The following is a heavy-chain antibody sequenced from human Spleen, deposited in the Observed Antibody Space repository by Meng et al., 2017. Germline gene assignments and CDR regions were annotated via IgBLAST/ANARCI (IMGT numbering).Heavy chain of an antibody. CDR2: VDADGGAT. CDR1: GFIFNTYG. J-gene: IGHJ4*02. CDR3: VPRTTFYDY. V-gene: IGHV3-23*04. D-gene: IGHD2/OR15-2a*01. Sequence: EVRLVESGGGLVQVGGSLRLSCVASGFIFNTYGMNWVRQAPGKGLEWVSTVDADGGATYYADSMKGRFTISRDNSKNTLYLQMNSLRVEDTAIYYCVPRTTFYDYWGQGTLVTVSS.